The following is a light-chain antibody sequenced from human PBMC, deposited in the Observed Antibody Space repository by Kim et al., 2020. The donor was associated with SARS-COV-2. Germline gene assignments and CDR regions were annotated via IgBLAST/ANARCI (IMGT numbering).Light chain of an antibody. Sequence: SSELTQDPTVSLALGQTVRITCQGDSLRSYYATWYQQKPRQAPVLVIYGRNNRPSGIPDRFFGSTSGNTASLTISGAQAEDEADFYCQSRDSGGNVVFGGGTQLTVL. CDR1: SLRSYY. J-gene: IGLJ2*01. V-gene: IGLV3-19*01. CDR3: QSRDSGGNVV. CDR2: GRN.